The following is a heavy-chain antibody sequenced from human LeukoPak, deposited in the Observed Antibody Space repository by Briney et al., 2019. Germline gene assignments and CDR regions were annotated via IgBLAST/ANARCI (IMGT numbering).Heavy chain of an antibody. D-gene: IGHD6-19*01. Sequence: SVKVSCTASGGTFSSYAISWVRQAPGQGLEWMGGIIPIFGTANYAQKFQGRVTITADKSTSTAYMELSSLRSEDTAVYYCAREILAGQWQPRWCWDTWGQGTLVTVSS. CDR1: GGTFSSYA. V-gene: IGHV1-69*06. CDR2: IIPIFGTA. J-gene: IGHJ4*02. CDR3: AREILAGQWQPRWCWDT.